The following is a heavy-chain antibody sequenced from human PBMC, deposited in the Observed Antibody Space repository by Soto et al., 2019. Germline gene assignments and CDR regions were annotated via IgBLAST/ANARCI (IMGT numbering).Heavy chain of an antibody. D-gene: IGHD6-19*01. CDR2: ISYDGSNK. CDR1: GFTFSSYG. V-gene: IGHV3-30*18. Sequence: QVQLVESGGGVVQPGRSLRLSCAASGFTFSSYGMHWVRQAPGKGLEWVAVISYDGSNKYYADSVKGRFTISRDNSKNTLYLQINSLRAEDTAVYYCAKGVHSSGWYRGWGSYYGMDVWGQGTTVTVSS. J-gene: IGHJ6*02. CDR3: AKGVHSSGWYRGWGSYYGMDV.